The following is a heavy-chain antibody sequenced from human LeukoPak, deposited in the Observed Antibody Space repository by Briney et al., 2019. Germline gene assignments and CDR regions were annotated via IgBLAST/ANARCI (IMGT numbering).Heavy chain of an antibody. CDR3: ARESAIVATILPSDNYYFDY. J-gene: IGHJ4*02. D-gene: IGHD5-12*01. Sequence: PSETLSLTCAVSGGSISGTSYYWGWIRQPPGKGLEWIGEINHSGSTNYNPSLKSRVTISVDTSKNQVSLRLSSVTAADTAVYYCARESAIVATILPSDNYYFDYWGQGTLVTVSS. V-gene: IGHV4-39*07. CDR1: GGSISGTSYY. CDR2: INHSGST.